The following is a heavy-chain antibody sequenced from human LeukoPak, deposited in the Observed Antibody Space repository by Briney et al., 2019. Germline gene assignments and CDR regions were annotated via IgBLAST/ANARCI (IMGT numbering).Heavy chain of an antibody. CDR3: SLVLSAARAPFDY. CDR1: GFTFSSYA. CDR2: ISYDGNNK. Sequence: GGSLRLSCAASGFTFSSYAMHWGRQAPGKGLEWATVISYDGNNKDYADSVKGRFNISRDNSKNILYLQMNSLRAEDTAVYYCSLVLSAARAPFDYWGQGTLVTVSS. D-gene: IGHD2-2*01. J-gene: IGHJ4*02. V-gene: IGHV3-30-3*01.